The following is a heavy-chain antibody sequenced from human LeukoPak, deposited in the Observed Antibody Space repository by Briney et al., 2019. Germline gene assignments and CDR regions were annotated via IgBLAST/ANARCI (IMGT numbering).Heavy chain of an antibody. D-gene: IGHD6-6*01. CDR1: GYTFTSYD. CDR2: MNPNSGNT. Sequence: ASVKVSCKASGYTFTSYDINWVRQATGQGLEWMGWMNPNSGNTGYAQKFQGRVTMTRDTSTSTVYMELSSLRSEDTAMYYCARDLEYSSSSADLDYWGQGTLVTVSS. J-gene: IGHJ4*02. V-gene: IGHV1-8*01. CDR3: ARDLEYSSSSADLDY.